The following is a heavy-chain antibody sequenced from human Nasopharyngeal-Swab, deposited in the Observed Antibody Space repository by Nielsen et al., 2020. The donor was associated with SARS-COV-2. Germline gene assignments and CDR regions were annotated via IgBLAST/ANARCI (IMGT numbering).Heavy chain of an antibody. D-gene: IGHD5-18*01. CDR3: AKERNTYGYYYYYALDV. J-gene: IGHJ6*02. Sequence: GGSLRLSCAASGFTFSSYSMNWVRQAPGKGLEWVSSISSSSSYIYYADSVKGRFTISRDNAKNSLYLQMNSLRAEDTAVYYCAKERNTYGYYYYYALDVWGQGTTVTVSS. CDR2: ISSSSSYI. CDR1: GFTFSSYS. V-gene: IGHV3-21*01.